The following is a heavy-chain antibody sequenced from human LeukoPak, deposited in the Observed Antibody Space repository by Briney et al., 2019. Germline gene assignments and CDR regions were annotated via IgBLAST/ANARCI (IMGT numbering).Heavy chain of an antibody. V-gene: IGHV3-23*01. Sequence: GGSLRLSCAASGFTFSSYGMHWVRQAPGKGLEWVSGISSSGGSTYYADSVKGRFTISRDNSKNTLYLQMNSLRAADTAVYYCAKVTIAAESFFDYWGQGTLVTVSS. CDR2: ISSSGGST. D-gene: IGHD6-6*01. J-gene: IGHJ4*02. CDR1: GFTFSSYG. CDR3: AKVTIAAESFFDY.